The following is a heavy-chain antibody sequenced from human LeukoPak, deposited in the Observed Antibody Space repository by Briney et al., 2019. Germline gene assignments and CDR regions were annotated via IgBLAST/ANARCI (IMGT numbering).Heavy chain of an antibody. CDR1: GYTFTGYY. CDR2: INPNSGGT. V-gene: IGHV1-2*02. D-gene: IGHD3-16*01. Sequence: ASVKVSCKASGYTFTGYYMHWVRQAPGQGLEWMGWINPNSGGTNYAQKFQGRVTMTRDTSISTAYMELSRLRSDDTAVYYCARDRSGEDAFDIWGQGTMVTVSS. CDR3: ARDRSGEDAFDI. J-gene: IGHJ3*02.